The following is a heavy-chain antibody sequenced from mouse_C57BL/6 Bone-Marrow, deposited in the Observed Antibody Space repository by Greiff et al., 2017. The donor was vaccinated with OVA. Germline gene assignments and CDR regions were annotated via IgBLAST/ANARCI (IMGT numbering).Heavy chain of an antibody. J-gene: IGHJ3*01. CDR2: IYPGSGST. Sequence: QVQLQQPGAELVKPGASVKMSCKASGYTFTSYWITWVKQRPGQGLEWIGDIYPGSGSTNYNEKFKSKATLTVDKSSSTAYMPLSSLTSEESAVYNCARLGPHYCSNRAWFAYWGQGTLVTVSA. CDR3: ARLGPHYCSNRAWFAY. V-gene: IGHV1-55*01. CDR1: GYTFTSYW. D-gene: IGHD2-5*01.